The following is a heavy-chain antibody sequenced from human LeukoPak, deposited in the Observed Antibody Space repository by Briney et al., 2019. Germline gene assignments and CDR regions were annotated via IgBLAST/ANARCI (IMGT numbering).Heavy chain of an antibody. CDR1: GFTFSSYS. Sequence: GGSLRLSCAASGFTFSSYSMNWVRQAPGKGLEWVSYISSSSSTIYYADSVKGRFTVSRDNAKNSLYLQMNRLRAEDTAVYYCARAISSSGYYDSSGNDAFDIWGQGTMVTVSS. CDR2: ISSSSSTI. J-gene: IGHJ3*02. D-gene: IGHD3-22*01. V-gene: IGHV3-48*04. CDR3: ARAISSSGYYDSSGNDAFDI.